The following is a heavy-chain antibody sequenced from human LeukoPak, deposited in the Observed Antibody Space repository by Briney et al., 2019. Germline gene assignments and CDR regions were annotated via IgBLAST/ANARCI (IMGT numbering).Heavy chain of an antibody. D-gene: IGHD2-15*01. CDR2: ISNNGGYT. J-gene: IGHJ4*02. CDR3: AKQLGYCSDGSCYFPY. CDR1: GFTFSSSA. Sequence: GGFLRLSCAASGFTFSSSAMSWVRQAPGKGLEWVSAISNNGGYTYYADSVQGRFTISRDNSKSTLCLQMNSLRAEDTAVYYCAKQLGYCSDGSCYFPYWGQGTLVTVSS. V-gene: IGHV3-23*01.